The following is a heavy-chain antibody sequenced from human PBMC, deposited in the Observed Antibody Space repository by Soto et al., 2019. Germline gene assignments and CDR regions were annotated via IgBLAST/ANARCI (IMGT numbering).Heavy chain of an antibody. CDR1: GGSISSSSYY. V-gene: IGHV4-39*01. J-gene: IGHJ4*02. Sequence: SETLSLTCTVSGGSISSSSYYWGWIRQPPGKGLEWIGSIYYSGSTYYNPSLKSRVTISVDTSKNQFSLKLSSVTAADTAVYYCARGRATFDYWGQGTLVTVSS. CDR3: ARGRATFDY. CDR2: IYYSGST. D-gene: IGHD5-12*01.